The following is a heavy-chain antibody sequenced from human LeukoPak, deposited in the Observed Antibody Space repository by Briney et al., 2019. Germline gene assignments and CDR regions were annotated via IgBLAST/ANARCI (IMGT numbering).Heavy chain of an antibody. Sequence: VASVRVSCKPSGYIFTSNSITWVRQAPGQQLEWMGWISTFNGYTKYAQNLQGRVTMTRDTSTRTVYLEMRNLRSDVTAVYFCARGEFYYDLWGQGTLVTVSS. D-gene: IGHD3-16*01. CDR2: ISTFNGYT. V-gene: IGHV1-18*04. CDR3: ARGEFYYDL. CDR1: GYIFTSNS. J-gene: IGHJ4*02.